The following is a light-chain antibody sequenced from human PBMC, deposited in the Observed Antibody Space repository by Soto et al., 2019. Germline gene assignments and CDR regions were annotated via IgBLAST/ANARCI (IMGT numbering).Light chain of an antibody. Sequence: EIVLTQSTGTLSLSPGERATLSCRASHSVSSSYLAWYQQKPGQAPRLLIYGASSRATGIPDRFSGSGSGTDFTLTISRLEAEDFAVYYCQQYGSSPPYTFGQGTKLEIK. CDR2: GAS. J-gene: IGKJ2*01. V-gene: IGKV3-20*01. CDR1: HSVSSSY. CDR3: QQYGSSPPYT.